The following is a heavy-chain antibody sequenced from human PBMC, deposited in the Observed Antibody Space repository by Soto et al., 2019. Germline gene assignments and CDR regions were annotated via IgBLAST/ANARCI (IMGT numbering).Heavy chain of an antibody. V-gene: IGHV4-31*03. CDR3: ERDLFGTTDYYGMDV. Sequence: SETLSLTCTVSGGSISSGGYYWSWIRQHPGKGLEWIGYIYYSGSTYYNPSHKSRVTISVDTSKNQFSLKLGSVTAADTAVYYCERDLFGTTDYYGMDVWGQGTTVTVSS. D-gene: IGHD3-10*01. J-gene: IGHJ6*02. CDR1: GGSISSGGYY. CDR2: IYYSGST.